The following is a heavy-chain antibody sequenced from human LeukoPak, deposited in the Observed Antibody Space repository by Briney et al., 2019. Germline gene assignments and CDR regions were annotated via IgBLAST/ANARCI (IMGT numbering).Heavy chain of an antibody. V-gene: IGHV3-23*01. J-gene: IGHJ4*02. CDR2: ISGSGGST. CDR1: GFTFSSYA. CDR3: AKGSVPRYYFDY. Sequence: PGGSLRLSCAASGFTFSSYAMSWVRQAPGKGLEWVSAISGSGGSTYYADSVKGRFTISRDNSKTPLYLQMNSLRAEDTAVYYCAKGSVPRYYFDYWGQGTLVTVSS.